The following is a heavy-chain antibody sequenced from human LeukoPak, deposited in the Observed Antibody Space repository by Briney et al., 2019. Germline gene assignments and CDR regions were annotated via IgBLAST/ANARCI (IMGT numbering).Heavy chain of an antibody. CDR3: ATLDSYYDNSGRPLVPD. J-gene: IGHJ4*02. CDR2: FNREDDEA. V-gene: IGHV1-24*01. CDR1: GYTLTDFS. D-gene: IGHD3-22*01. Sequence: GAPVKVSCNISGYTLTDFSMHWVRQAPGKGLEWMGGFNREDDEAIYAPHFQGRVTVTEDTSTDTAYMELSSLRFEDTAVYYCATLDSYYDNSGRPLVPDWGQGTLVTVSS.